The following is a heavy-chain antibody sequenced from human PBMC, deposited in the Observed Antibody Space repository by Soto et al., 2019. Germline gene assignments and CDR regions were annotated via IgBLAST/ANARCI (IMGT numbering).Heavy chain of an antibody. CDR3: ARYNWNYGVDP. Sequence: PSETLSLTCTVSGGSISSYYWSWIRQPPGKGLEWIGYIYYSGSTNYNPSLKSRVTISVDTSKNQFSLKLSSVTAADTAVYYCARYNWNYGVDPWGQGTLVTVSS. CDR1: GGSISSYY. D-gene: IGHD1-7*01. CDR2: IYYSGST. J-gene: IGHJ5*02. V-gene: IGHV4-59*01.